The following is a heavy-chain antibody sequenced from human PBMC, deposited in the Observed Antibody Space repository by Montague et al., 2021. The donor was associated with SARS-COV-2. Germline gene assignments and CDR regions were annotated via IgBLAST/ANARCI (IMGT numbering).Heavy chain of an antibody. CDR3: ARLGDGIVPSPILGLGPYYSFYYMDV. CDR2: ISQSGNT. Sequence: SETLSLTCAVSGGSFSRYYWSWIRQPPGKGLEWIGEISQSGNTKYNQYLQSRVSISLDTSRNQFSLKLTSITAADTAIYYCARLGDGIVPSPILGLGPYYSFYYMDVWGKGTTVTVSS. CDR1: GGSFSRYY. J-gene: IGHJ6*03. V-gene: IGHV4-34*01. D-gene: IGHD2-2*02.